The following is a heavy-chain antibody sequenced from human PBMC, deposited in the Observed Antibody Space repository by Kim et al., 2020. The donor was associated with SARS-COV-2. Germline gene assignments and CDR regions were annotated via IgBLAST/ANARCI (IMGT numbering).Heavy chain of an antibody. D-gene: IGHD3-10*01. V-gene: IGHV3-7*01. CDR2: IKQDGSEK. Sequence: GGSLRLSCAASGFTFSSYWMSWVRQAPGKGLEWVANIKQDGSEKYYVDSVKGRFTISRDNAKNSLYLQMNSLRAEDTAVYYCARDHPSYYYGSGSYYGMDVWGQGTTVTVSS. J-gene: IGHJ6*02. CDR1: GFTFSSYW. CDR3: ARDHPSYYYGSGSYYGMDV.